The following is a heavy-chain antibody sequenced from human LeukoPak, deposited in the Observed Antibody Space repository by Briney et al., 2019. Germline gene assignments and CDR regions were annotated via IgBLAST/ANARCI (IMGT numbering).Heavy chain of an antibody. CDR1: GGSISSGSYY. D-gene: IGHD2-2*01. CDR2: IYTSGST. V-gene: IGHV4-61*02. J-gene: IGHJ3*02. Sequence: SETLSLTCTVSGGSISSGSYYWSWIRQPAGKGLEWIGRIYTSGSTNYNPSLKSRVTISVDTSKNQFSLKLSSVTAADTAVYYCARGEVRGYCSSTSCFDAFDIWGQGTMVTVSS. CDR3: ARGEVRGYCSSTSCFDAFDI.